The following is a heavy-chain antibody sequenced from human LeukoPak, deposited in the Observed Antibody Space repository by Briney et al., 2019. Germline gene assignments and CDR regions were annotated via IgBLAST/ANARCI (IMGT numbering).Heavy chain of an antibody. Sequence: GGSLRLSCAASGFTFSSYAMSWVRQAPGKGLEWVSAISDSGGSTYYADSVKGRFTISRDNSKNTLYLQMNSLRAEDTAVYYCAKGGSSSWYFLGYWGQGTLVTVSS. CDR1: GFTFSSYA. CDR3: AKGGSSSWYFLGY. V-gene: IGHV3-23*01. CDR2: ISDSGGST. D-gene: IGHD6-13*01. J-gene: IGHJ4*02.